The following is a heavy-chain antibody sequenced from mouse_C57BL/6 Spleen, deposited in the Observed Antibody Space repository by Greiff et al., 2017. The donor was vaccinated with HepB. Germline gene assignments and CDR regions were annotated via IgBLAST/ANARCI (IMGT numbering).Heavy chain of an antibody. V-gene: IGHV1-54*01. Sequence: QVQLKESGAELVRPGTSVKVSCTASGYAFTNYLIEWVKQRPGQGLEWIGVINPGSGGTNYNEKFKGKATLTADTSSSTAYMQLSSLTSEDSAVYFCARRDYGGAMDYWGQGTSVTVSS. CDR2: INPGSGGT. CDR3: ARRDYGGAMDY. D-gene: IGHD1-1*01. J-gene: IGHJ4*01. CDR1: GYAFTNYL.